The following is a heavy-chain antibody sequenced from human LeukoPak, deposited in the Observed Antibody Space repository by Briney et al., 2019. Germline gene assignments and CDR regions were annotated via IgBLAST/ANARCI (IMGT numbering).Heavy chain of an antibody. Sequence: PSETLSLTCTVSGGSVSSSTYYWNWIRQPPGKGLEWIGYIYNSGSTNYNPSFKSRVTISADTSRNQFSLKVSFVTAADTAVYYCARGQVGATQLFDYWCQGTLVTVSS. CDR1: GGSVSSSTYY. CDR2: IYNSGST. D-gene: IGHD1-26*01. V-gene: IGHV4-61*01. J-gene: IGHJ4*02. CDR3: ARGQVGATQLFDY.